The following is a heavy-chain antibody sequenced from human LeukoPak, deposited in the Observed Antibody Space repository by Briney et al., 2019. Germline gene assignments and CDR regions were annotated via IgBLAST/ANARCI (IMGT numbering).Heavy chain of an antibody. D-gene: IGHD6-19*01. Sequence: PGGSLRLSCAASGFTFSSYAMSWVRQAPGKGLEWVANIKQDGSEKYYVDSVKGRFTISRDNAKNSLYLQMNSLRAEDTAVYYCTRDNKYSSGWYSNYYYYMDVWGKGTTVTVSS. V-gene: IGHV3-7*01. CDR3: TRDNKYSSGWYSNYYYYMDV. CDR1: GFTFSSYA. CDR2: IKQDGSEK. J-gene: IGHJ6*03.